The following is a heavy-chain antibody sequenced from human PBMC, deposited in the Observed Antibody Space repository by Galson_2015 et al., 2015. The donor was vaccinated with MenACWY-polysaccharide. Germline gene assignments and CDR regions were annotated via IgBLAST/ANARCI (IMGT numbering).Heavy chain of an antibody. J-gene: IGHJ4*02. CDR2: INPNNGGT. D-gene: IGHD4-11*01. V-gene: IGHV1-2*02. Sequence: SVKVSCKASGYTFIGCYMHWVRQAPGQGLEWMGWINPNNGGTDFARKFRGRITMTRDTSISTAYMELNRLTSDDTAVYYCAREQDSRSLDYWGQGTLVTVSS. CDR1: GYTFIGCY. CDR3: AREQDSRSLDY.